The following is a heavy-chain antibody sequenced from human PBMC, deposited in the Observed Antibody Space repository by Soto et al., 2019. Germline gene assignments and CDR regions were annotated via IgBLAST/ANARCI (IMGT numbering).Heavy chain of an antibody. Sequence: QVQLVESGGGVVQPGRSLRLSCAASGFTFSSYAMHWVRQAPGKGLEWVAVISYDGSNKYYADAVKGRFTISRDNSKKTLYLKMNSLRAEDTAVYYWARERGFDWGQGTLVTVSS. CDR1: GFTFSSYA. D-gene: IGHD3-10*01. CDR3: ARERGFD. V-gene: IGHV3-30-3*01. J-gene: IGHJ4*02. CDR2: ISYDGSNK.